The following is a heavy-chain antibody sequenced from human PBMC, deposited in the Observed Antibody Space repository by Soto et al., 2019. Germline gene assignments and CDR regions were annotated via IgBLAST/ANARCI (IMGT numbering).Heavy chain of an antibody. Sequence: EVQLVESGGGLVQPGRSLRLSCTASGFTFGDYAMSWFRQAPGKGLEWVGFIRSKAYGGTTEYAASVKGRFTISRDDSKSIAYLQMNSLKTEDTAVYYCTSIATPESDAFDIWGQGTMVTVSS. J-gene: IGHJ3*02. V-gene: IGHV3-49*03. D-gene: IGHD6-6*01. CDR1: GFTFGDYA. CDR2: IRSKAYGGTT. CDR3: TSIATPESDAFDI.